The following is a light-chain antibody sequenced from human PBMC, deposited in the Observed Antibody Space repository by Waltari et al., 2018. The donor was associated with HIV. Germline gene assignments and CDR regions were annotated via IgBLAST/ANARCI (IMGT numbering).Light chain of an antibody. CDR3: SSYTSSSTYV. V-gene: IGLV2-14*01. Sequence: QSALTQPASVSGSPGQSITISCTGTSSDVGEYHYVSWIQQTPGKAHKLMIYGVNNRPSGVTNRFSGSKSGNTASLTISGLQAEDEADYYCSSYTSSSTYVFGTGTKVTVL. CDR1: SSDVGEYHY. CDR2: GVN. J-gene: IGLJ1*01.